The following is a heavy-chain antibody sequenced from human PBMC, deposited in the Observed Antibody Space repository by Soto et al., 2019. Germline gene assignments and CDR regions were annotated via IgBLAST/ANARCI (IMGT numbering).Heavy chain of an antibody. Sequence: GASVKVSCKASGYTFTSYGISWVRQAPGQGLEWMGWISAYNGNTNYAQKLQGRVTMTTDTSTSTAYMELRSLRSDDTAVYYCARFRWFGEFSYYYYGMDVWGQGTTVTVSS. CDR3: ARFRWFGEFSYYYYGMDV. V-gene: IGHV1-18*04. CDR1: GYTFTSYG. D-gene: IGHD3-10*01. CDR2: ISAYNGNT. J-gene: IGHJ6*02.